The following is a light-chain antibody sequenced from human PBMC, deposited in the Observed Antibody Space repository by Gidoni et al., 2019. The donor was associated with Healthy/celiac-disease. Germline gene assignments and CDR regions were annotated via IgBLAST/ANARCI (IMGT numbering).Light chain of an antibody. CDR3: QQYNNWPPNG. J-gene: IGKJ2*03. CDR1: QSVSSR. V-gene: IGKV3-15*01. CDR2: GAS. Sequence: EIVLTQSPDPLSVSPGERATLSCRASQSVSSRLAWYQQKPGQAPRLLLDGASTRATGIPARFSGSGSGTEFTLTISSLQSEDVAVYYCQQYNNWPPNGFGQXTKLEIK.